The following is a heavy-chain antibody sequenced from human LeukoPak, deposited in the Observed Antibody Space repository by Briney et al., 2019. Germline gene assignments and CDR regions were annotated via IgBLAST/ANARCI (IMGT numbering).Heavy chain of an antibody. D-gene: IGHD2-15*01. CDR2: ISAYNGNT. J-gene: IGHJ4*02. CDR3: ARGYCSGGSCYFDC. V-gene: IGHV1-18*03. CDR1: GYTFTSYG. Sequence: ASVKVSCKASGYTFTSYGISWVRQAPGQGLEWMGWISAYNGNTNYAQKLQGRVTMTTDTSTSTAYMELSSLRSEDMAVYYCARGYCSGGSCYFDCWGQGTLVTVSS.